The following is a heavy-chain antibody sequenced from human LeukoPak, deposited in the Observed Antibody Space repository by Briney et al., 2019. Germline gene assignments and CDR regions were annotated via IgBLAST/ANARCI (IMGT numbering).Heavy chain of an antibody. CDR2: INPNSGGT. Sequence: ASVKVSCKASGYTFTGYYMHWVRQAPGQGLEWMEWINPNSGGTNYAQKFQGRVTMTRDTSISTAYMELSRLRSDDTAVYYCARQHAFFDYYDSSGYYMNWGQGTLVTVSS. V-gene: IGHV1-2*02. J-gene: IGHJ4*02. CDR3: ARQHAFFDYYDSSGYYMN. D-gene: IGHD3-22*01. CDR1: GYTFTGYY.